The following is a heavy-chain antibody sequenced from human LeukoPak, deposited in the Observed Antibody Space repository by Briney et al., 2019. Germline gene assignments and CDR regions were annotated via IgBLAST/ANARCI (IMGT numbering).Heavy chain of an antibody. CDR1: GYSISSGYY. V-gene: IGHV4-38-2*02. J-gene: IGHJ4*02. CDR3: ARGPRYSSSSYFDY. CDR2: IYQSGST. D-gene: IGHD6-6*01. Sequence: SETLSLTCTASGYSISSGYYWGWIRQPPGKGLEWIGSIYQSGSTYYNPSLKSRVTISLDTSKNQFSLKLSSVTAADTAVYFCARGPRYSSSSYFDYWGQGTLVTVSS.